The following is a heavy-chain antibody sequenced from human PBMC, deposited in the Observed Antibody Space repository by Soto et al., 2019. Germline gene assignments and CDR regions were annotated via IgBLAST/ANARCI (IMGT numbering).Heavy chain of an antibody. J-gene: IGHJ6*02. CDR2: ISWAGDTT. D-gene: IGHD2-15*01. V-gene: IGHV3-43*01. CDR1: GFTFDDFT. Sequence: EVQLVESGGAVVQPGGSLRLSCSTSGFTFDDFTMHWVRQVPGKGLEWVSVISWAGDTTVYADSVKGRVSISRDNKKKSLHLQMNSLRTEDSAIYYCAKDVSGRWWYYAMDVWGQGTTVTVS. CDR3: AKDVSGRWWYYAMDV.